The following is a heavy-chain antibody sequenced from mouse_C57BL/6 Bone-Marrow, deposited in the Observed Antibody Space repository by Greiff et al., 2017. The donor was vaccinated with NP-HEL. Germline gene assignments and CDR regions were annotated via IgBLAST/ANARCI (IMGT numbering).Heavy chain of an antibody. D-gene: IGHD4-1*01. CDR1: GFNIKDDY. V-gene: IGHV14-4*01. CDR3: TPVTGYFDY. J-gene: IGHJ2*01. Sequence: VQLQQSGAELVRPGASVKLSCTASGFNIKDDYMHWVKQRPEQGLEWIGWIDPENGDTEYASKFQGKATITADTSSNTAYLQLSSLTSEDTAVYYCTPVTGYFDYRGQGTTLTVSS. CDR2: IDPENGDT.